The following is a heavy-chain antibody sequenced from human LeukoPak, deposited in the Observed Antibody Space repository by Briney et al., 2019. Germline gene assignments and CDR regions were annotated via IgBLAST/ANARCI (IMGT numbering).Heavy chain of an antibody. J-gene: IGHJ4*02. CDR1: GFTFTNYA. CDR2: ISGNGGNT. D-gene: IGHD3-22*01. Sequence: GGSLRLSCAASGFTFTNYAMSWVRQAPGKGLEWVSAISGNGGNTYYADSVEGRFTISGDNSKNTLYLQMDRLRVEDSAVYYCVRDGDIVVVITFDYWGQGTLVTVSS. V-gene: IGHV3-23*01. CDR3: VRDGDIVVVITFDY.